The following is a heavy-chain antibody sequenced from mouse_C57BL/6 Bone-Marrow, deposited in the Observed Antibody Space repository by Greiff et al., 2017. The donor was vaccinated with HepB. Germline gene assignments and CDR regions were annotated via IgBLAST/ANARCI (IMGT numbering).Heavy chain of an antibody. J-gene: IGHJ2*01. D-gene: IGHD1-1*01. Sequence: EVQRVESGGDLVKPGGSLKLSCAASGFTFSSYGMSWVRQTPDKRLEWVATISSGGSYTYYPDSVKGRLTISRDNAKNTLYLQMSSLKSEDTAMYYCARDCYYYGSSPYYFDYWGQGTTLTVSS. V-gene: IGHV5-6*01. CDR1: GFTFSSYG. CDR2: ISSGGSYT. CDR3: ARDCYYYGSSPYYFDY.